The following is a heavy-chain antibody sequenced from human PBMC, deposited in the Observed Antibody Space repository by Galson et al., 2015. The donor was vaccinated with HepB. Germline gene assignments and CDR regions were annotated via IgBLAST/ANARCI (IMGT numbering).Heavy chain of an antibody. CDR3: ARGSPFGEGYSSGWYGDWFDP. V-gene: IGHV6-1*01. J-gene: IGHJ5*02. D-gene: IGHD6-19*01. Sequence: CAISGDSVSSNSAAWNWIRQSPSRGLGWLGRTYYRSKWYNDYAVSVKSRITINPDTSKNQFSLQLNSVTPEDTAVYYCARGSPFGEGYSSGWYGDWFDPWGQGTLVTVSS. CDR2: TYYRSKWYN. CDR1: GDSVSSNSAA.